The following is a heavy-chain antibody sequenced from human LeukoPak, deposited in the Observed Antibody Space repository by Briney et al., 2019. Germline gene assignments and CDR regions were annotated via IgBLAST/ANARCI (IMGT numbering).Heavy chain of an antibody. CDR3: AKGANYYDSSGYQEY. J-gene: IGHJ4*02. D-gene: IGHD3-22*01. CDR1: GFTFSSYA. Sequence: PGGSLRLSCAASGFTFSSYAMSWVRQAPGKGLEWVSAISGSGGSTYYADSVKGRFIISRDNSKNTLYLQMNSLRAEDTAVYYCAKGANYYDSSGYQEYWGQGTLVTVSS. V-gene: IGHV3-23*01. CDR2: ISGSGGST.